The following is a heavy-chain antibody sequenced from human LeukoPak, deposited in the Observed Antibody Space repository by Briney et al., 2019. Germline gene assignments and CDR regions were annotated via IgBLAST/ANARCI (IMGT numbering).Heavy chain of an antibody. V-gene: IGHV3-21*01. J-gene: IGHJ3*01. Sequence: GGSLRLSCAASGFTFSSYSMNWVRQAPGKGLEWVSSISSSSSYIYYADSVKGRFTISRDNAKNSLNLQMNSLRAEDTAVYYCARGPDYYDSSGYPSALWGQGTMVTVSS. D-gene: IGHD3-22*01. CDR3: ARGPDYYDSSGYPSAL. CDR2: ISSSSSYI. CDR1: GFTFSSYS.